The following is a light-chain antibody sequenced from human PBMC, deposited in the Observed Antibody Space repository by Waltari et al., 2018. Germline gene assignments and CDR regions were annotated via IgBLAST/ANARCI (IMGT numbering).Light chain of an antibody. J-gene: IGLJ3*02. Sequence: QLVLTQSPSASASLGASVKLTCTLSSGHSSNVIAWHQQQAEKGPRYLIKVNSDGSHSKGDKIPDRFSGSSSGAERYLTISNLQSEDEADYYCQTGGHGTWVFGGGTKLTVL. CDR1: SGHSSNV. V-gene: IGLV4-69*01. CDR3: QTGGHGTWV. CDR2: VNSDGSH.